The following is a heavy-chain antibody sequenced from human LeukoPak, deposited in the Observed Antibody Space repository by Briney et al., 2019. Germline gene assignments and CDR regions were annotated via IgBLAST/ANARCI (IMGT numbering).Heavy chain of an antibody. CDR1: GFTLSSYA. Sequence: GGSLRLSCAASGFTLSSYAMSWVRQGPGKGLEWVSAISVSGNTYHADSVKGRFTISRDSSKNTLYLQMNSLRAEDTAVYYCARDLSGVAGYTYGRGIDYWGQGTLVTVSS. CDR2: ISVSGNT. V-gene: IGHV3-23*01. CDR3: ARDLSGVAGYTYGRGIDY. J-gene: IGHJ4*02. D-gene: IGHD5-18*01.